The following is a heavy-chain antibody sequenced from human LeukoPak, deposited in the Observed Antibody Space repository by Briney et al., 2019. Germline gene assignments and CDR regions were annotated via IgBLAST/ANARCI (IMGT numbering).Heavy chain of an antibody. D-gene: IGHD3-10*01. J-gene: IGHJ4*02. V-gene: IGHV3-23*01. CDR2: ISGSGGST. CDR3: AKGTYYYGSGSHHFDY. Sequence: GGSLRLSCAASGFTVSSNYMSWVRQAPGKGLEWVSAISGSGGSTYYADSVKGRFTISRDNSKNTLYLQMNSLRAEDTAVYYCAKGTYYYGSGSHHFDYWGQGTLVTVSS. CDR1: GFTVSSNY.